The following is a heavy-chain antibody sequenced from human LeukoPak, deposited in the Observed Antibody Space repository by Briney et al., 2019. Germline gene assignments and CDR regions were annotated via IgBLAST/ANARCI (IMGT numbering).Heavy chain of an antibody. CDR1: GGPFSGYY. Sequence: SETLSLTCAVYGGPFSGYYWRWIRQPPGKGLEWIGEINHSGSTNYSPSLKSRVTISVDTSKNQFSLKLNFVTAADTAVYYCARGKKSYYGGNWFDPWGQGTLVTVSS. CDR2: INHSGST. CDR3: ARGKKSYYGGNWFDP. D-gene: IGHD1-26*01. J-gene: IGHJ5*02. V-gene: IGHV4-34*01.